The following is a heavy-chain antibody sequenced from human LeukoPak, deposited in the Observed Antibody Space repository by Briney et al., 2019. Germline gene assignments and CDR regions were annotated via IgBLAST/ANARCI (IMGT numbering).Heavy chain of an antibody. CDR2: ISGDGGST. J-gene: IGHJ6*02. D-gene: IGHD5-18*01. CDR1: GFTFDDYA. V-gene: IGHV3-43*02. CDR3: AKDRGYSYGYDAYYYYYYGMDV. Sequence: GGSLRLSCAASGFTFDDYAMHWVRRAPGKGLEWVSLISGDGGSTYYADSVKGRFTISRDNSKNSLYLQMNSLRTEDTALYYCAKDRGYSYGYDAYYYYYYGMDVWGQGTTVTVSS.